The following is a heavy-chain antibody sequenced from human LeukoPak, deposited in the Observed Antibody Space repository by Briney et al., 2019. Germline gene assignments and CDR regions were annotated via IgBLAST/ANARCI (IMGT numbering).Heavy chain of an antibody. D-gene: IGHD6-13*01. V-gene: IGHV3-30-3*01. CDR1: GFTFSSYA. CDR3: APGGAAAGKDYFDY. CDR2: ISYDGSNK. J-gene: IGHJ4*02. Sequence: GGSLRLSCAASGFTFSSYAMHWVRQAPGKGLEWVAVISYDGSNKYYADSVKGRFTISRDNSKNTLYLQMNSLRAEDTAVYYCAPGGAAAGKDYFDYWGQGTLVTVSS.